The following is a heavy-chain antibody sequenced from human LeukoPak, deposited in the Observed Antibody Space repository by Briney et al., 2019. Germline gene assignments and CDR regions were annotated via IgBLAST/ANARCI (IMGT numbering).Heavy chain of an antibody. V-gene: IGHV1-2*02. D-gene: IGHD6-13*01. J-gene: IGHJ6*03. Sequence: ASVKVSCKASEYTFTGYYMHWVRQAPGQGLEWMGWINPNSGGTNYAQKFQGRVTMTRDTSISTAYMELSRLRSDDTAVYYCARGTRIAAAGTQYYYYYMDVWGKGTTVTISS. CDR1: EYTFTGYY. CDR3: ARGTRIAAAGTQYYYYYMDV. CDR2: INPNSGGT.